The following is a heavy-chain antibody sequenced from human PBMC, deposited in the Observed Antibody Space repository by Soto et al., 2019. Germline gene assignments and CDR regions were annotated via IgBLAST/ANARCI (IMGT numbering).Heavy chain of an antibody. D-gene: IGHD3-10*01. J-gene: IGHJ4*02. CDR2: IYYSGST. CDR3: ARHGWYHYGSGKLDY. Sequence: QLQLQESGPGLVKPSETLSLTCTVSGGSISSSSYYWGWIRQPPGKGLEWIGSIYYSGSTYYNPSLKSRVTISVDTSKNQFSLKLSSVTAADTAVYYCARHGWYHYGSGKLDYWGQGTLVTVSS. CDR1: GGSISSSSYY. V-gene: IGHV4-39*01.